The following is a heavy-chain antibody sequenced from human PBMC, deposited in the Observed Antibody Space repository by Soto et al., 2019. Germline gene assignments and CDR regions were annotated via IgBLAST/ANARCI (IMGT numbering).Heavy chain of an antibody. J-gene: IGHJ4*02. CDR2: IYWDDDK. CDR3: AHASGGGNPAYFDY. D-gene: IGHD2-15*01. CDR1: GFSLSTYDVG. Sequence: QITLKESGPTLVKPTQTLTLTYTFAGFSLSTYDVGVGWILQPPRKALEWLAVIYWDDDKRYSPSLKSRLTVTQDTSKNQVVLTMTNMDPVDTATYYCAHASGGGNPAYFDYWGQGTLVTVSS. V-gene: IGHV2-5*02.